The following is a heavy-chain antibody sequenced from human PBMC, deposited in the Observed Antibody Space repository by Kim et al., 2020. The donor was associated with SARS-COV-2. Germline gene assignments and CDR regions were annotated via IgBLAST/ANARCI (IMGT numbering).Heavy chain of an antibody. V-gene: IGHV3-33*06. CDR2: IWYDGSNK. D-gene: IGHD4-17*01. J-gene: IGHJ4*02. Sequence: GGSLRLSCAASGFTFSSYGMHWVRQAPGKGLEWVAVIWYDGSNKYYADSVKGRFTISRDNSKNTLYLQMNSLRAEDTAVYYCAKPARMTTVTNGFDYWGQGTLVTVSS. CDR1: GFTFSSYG. CDR3: AKPARMTTVTNGFDY.